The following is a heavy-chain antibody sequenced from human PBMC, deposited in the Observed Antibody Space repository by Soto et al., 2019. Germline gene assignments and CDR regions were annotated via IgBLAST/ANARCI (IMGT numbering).Heavy chain of an antibody. CDR2: INHSGST. CDR1: GGSFSGYY. CDR3: ARAAFGFWSGCWFDY. V-gene: IGHV4-34*01. J-gene: IGHJ4*02. D-gene: IGHD3-3*01. Sequence: SETLSLTCAVYGGSFSGYYWSWIRQPPGKGLEWIGEINHSGSTNYNPSLKGRVTISVDTSKNQFSLKLSSVTAADTAVYYCARAAFGFWSGCWFDYWGQGTLVTVSS.